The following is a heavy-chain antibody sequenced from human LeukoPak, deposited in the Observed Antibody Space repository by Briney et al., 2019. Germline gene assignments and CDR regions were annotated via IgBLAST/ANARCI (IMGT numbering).Heavy chain of an antibody. CDR2: MSHSGYP. CDR3: ARPSLLYGSGPILV. Sequence: PSETLSLTCAVYGGSFSGYSWTWIRQPPGKGLEWIGEMSHSGYPNYNPSLKSRVAISVDTSKNQFSLNLTSVTAADTAVYYCARPSLLYGSGPILVWGQGNLVTVSS. V-gene: IGHV4-34*01. CDR1: GGSFSGYS. D-gene: IGHD3-10*01. J-gene: IGHJ4*02.